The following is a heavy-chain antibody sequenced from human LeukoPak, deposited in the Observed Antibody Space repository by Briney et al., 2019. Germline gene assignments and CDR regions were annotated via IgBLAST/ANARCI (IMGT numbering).Heavy chain of an antibody. V-gene: IGHV3-11*01. D-gene: IGHD2/OR15-2a*01. CDR3: ARAYYSDAFDI. J-gene: IGHJ3*02. CDR1: GFTFSDYY. CDR2: ISSSGSTI. Sequence: KTGGFLRLSCAASGFTFSDYYMSWIRQAPGKGLEWVSYISSSGSTIYYADSVKGRFTISRDNAKNSLYLQMNSLRAEDTAVYYCARAYYSDAFDIWGQGTMVTVSS.